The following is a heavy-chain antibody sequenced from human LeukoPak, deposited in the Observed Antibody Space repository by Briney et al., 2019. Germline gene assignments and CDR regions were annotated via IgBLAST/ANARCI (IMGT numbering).Heavy chain of an antibody. Sequence: LRLFCAASGFTFSDHYIDWVRQAPGKGLEWVGRTRNKANSYTTEYAASVKGRFTISRDDSKSSLYLQMNGLKTEDTAVYYCARDLFWSGYYDYWGQGTLVTVSS. CDR3: ARDLFWSGYYDY. CDR2: TRNKANSYTT. J-gene: IGHJ4*02. V-gene: IGHV3-72*01. D-gene: IGHD3-3*01. CDR1: GFTFSDHY.